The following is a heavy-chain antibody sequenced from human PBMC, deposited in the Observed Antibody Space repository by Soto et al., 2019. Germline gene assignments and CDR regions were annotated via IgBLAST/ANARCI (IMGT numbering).Heavy chain of an antibody. D-gene: IGHD5-18*01. CDR3: ARGPAGGGWLKHYYYYYGMDG. Sequence: QVQLVQSGAEVKKPGASVKVSCKASGYTLTSYGISWVRQAPGKGLEWMGRISAYNGNTNYAQKLQGRVTMTTDTSTSTAYMELRSLRSDDTAVYYCARGPAGGGWLKHYYYYYGMDGWGQGTTVTVS. V-gene: IGHV1-18*01. CDR1: GYTLTSYG. J-gene: IGHJ6*02. CDR2: ISAYNGNT.